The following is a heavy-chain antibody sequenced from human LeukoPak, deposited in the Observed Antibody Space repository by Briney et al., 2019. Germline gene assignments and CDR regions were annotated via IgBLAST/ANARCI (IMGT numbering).Heavy chain of an antibody. D-gene: IGHD4-17*01. J-gene: IGHJ4*02. CDR1: GDSTNTYF. CDR3: ASKSSDHGELRFDY. V-gene: IGHV4-59*01. CDR2: IYYTGTT. Sequence: SETLSLTCTMSGDSTNTYFWSWIRQPPGKGLEWIGYIYYTGTTNYNPSLKSRVTISVDTSKNQFSLRLSSVTAADTAVYYCASKSSDHGELRFDYWGQGTLVTVSS.